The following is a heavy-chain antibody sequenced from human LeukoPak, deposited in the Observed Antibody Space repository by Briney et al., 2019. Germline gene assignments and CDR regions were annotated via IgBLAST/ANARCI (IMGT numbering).Heavy chain of an antibody. V-gene: IGHV3-21*01. CDR3: ARDPPFIIGTTFFDY. D-gene: IGHD1-20*01. CDR2: ISTSSTYI. Sequence: TGGSLRLSCAASGFTFSSYSMNWVREAPGKGLEWVSSISTSSTYIYYADSVKGRFTISRDNAKNSLYLQMNSLRAEDTAVYYCARDPPFIIGTTFFDYWGQGTLVTVSS. J-gene: IGHJ4*02. CDR1: GFTFSSYS.